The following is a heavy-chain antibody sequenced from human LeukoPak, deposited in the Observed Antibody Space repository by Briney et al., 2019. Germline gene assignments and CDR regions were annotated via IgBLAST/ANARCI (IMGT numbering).Heavy chain of an antibody. J-gene: IGHJ1*01. CDR2: ISSSSSTI. CDR1: GFTFSSYS. D-gene: IGHD3-22*01. Sequence: QSGGSLRLSCAASGFTFSSYSMNWVRQAPGKGLEWVSYISSSSSTIYYADSVKGRFTISRDNAKNSLYLQMNSLRAEDTAVYYCARGYYYDSSGHEYFQHWGQGTLVTVSS. CDR3: ARGYYYDSSGHEYFQH. V-gene: IGHV3-48*04.